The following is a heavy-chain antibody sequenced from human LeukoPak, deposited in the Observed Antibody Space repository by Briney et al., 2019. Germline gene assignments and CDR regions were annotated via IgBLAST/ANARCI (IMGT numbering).Heavy chain of an antibody. CDR3: ASLGSGYNNWFDP. CDR1: GGSISSGGYS. Sequence: SETLSLTCAVSGGSISSGGYSWSWLRQPPGMGLEWVGYIYHSGSTYYNPSLKTRVTISVESSKKQFSLNLSSVTAADTAVYYCASLGSGYNNWFDPWGQGTLVTVSS. D-gene: IGHD3-3*01. J-gene: IGHJ5*02. V-gene: IGHV4-30-2*01. CDR2: IYHSGST.